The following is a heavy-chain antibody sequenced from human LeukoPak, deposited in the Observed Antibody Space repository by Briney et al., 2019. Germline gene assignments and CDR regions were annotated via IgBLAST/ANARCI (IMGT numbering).Heavy chain of an antibody. V-gene: IGHV3-33*05. CDR2: ISYDGGNK. CDR3: ARDGIFDY. J-gene: IGHJ4*02. CDR1: GFPFSSYG. Sequence: GRSLRLSCAASGFPFSSYGMHWVRQAPGKGLEWVSYISYDGGNKYYADSVKGRFTISRDNSKKTLYLQMNSLRAEDTAVYYCARDGIFDYWGQGTLVTVSS.